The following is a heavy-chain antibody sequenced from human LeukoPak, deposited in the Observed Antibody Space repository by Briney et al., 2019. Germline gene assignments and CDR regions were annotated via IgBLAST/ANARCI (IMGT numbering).Heavy chain of an antibody. J-gene: IGHJ4*02. CDR1: GGTFSSYA. V-gene: IGHV1-69*04. CDR2: IIPILGIA. D-gene: IGHD5-24*01. Sequence: SVQVSCKASGGTFSSYAISWVRQAPGQGLEWMGRIIPILGIANYAQKFQGRVTITADKSTSTAYTELSSLRSEDTAVYYCAFDGYNYGWGQGTLVTVSS. CDR3: AFDGYNYG.